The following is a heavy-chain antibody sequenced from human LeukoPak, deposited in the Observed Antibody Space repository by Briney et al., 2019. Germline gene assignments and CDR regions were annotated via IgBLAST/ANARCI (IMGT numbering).Heavy chain of an antibody. CDR2: ISDSGGST. CDR1: GSTFSNYG. CDR3: AKRGVVIRVILVGFHKQAYYFDS. Sequence: GGSLRLSCAVYGSTFSNYGMSWVRQAPGKGLEWVGGISDSGGSTSYADSVKGRFTISRDNPKNTLFLQMNSLRVEDTAVYFCAKRGVVIRVILVGFHKQAYYFDSWGQGALVTVSS. J-gene: IGHJ4*02. D-gene: IGHD3-22*01. V-gene: IGHV3-23*01.